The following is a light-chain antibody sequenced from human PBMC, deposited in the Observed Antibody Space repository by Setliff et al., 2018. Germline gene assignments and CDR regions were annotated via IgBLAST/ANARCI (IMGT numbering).Light chain of an antibody. CDR3: CSYTDSSDLYV. Sequence: QSALTQPPSASGSPGQSVTISRSDVGGYRLVSWYQQYSGKAPKLLLYEVSKRPSGVPDRFSGSKSGNTASLTVSGLQPEDEADYYCCSYTDSSDLYVFGSGTKVTVL. CDR1: DVGGYRL. V-gene: IGLV2-8*01. J-gene: IGLJ1*01. CDR2: EVS.